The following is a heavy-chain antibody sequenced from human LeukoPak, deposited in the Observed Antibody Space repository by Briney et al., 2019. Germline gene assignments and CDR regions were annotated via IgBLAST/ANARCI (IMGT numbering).Heavy chain of an antibody. CDR3: ARDLYTLGY. V-gene: IGHV3-21*01. Sequence: GALGLSLAASGFPFNSYIMNWVRAAPGEGLEWVSSISSSSGYIYYADSVKGRFTISRDNAKNSLYLQMNSLRAEDTAVYYCARDLYTLGYWGQGTLVTVSS. D-gene: IGHD3-16*01. CDR2: ISSSSGYI. CDR1: GFPFNSYI. J-gene: IGHJ4*02.